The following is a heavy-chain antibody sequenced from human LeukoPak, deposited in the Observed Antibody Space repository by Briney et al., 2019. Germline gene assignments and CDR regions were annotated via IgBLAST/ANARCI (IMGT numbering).Heavy chain of an antibody. J-gene: IGHJ5*02. CDR3: ARGAHSSSWWGGFIAGFDP. Sequence: PSETLSLTCTVSGGSISSSSYYWGWIRQPPGKGPEWIGSIYYSGSTYYNPSLKSRVTTSVDTSKNQFSLKLSSVTAADTAVYYCARGAHSSSWWGGFIAGFDPWGQGTLVTVSS. V-gene: IGHV4-39*01. CDR1: GGSISSSSYY. D-gene: IGHD6-13*01. CDR2: IYYSGST.